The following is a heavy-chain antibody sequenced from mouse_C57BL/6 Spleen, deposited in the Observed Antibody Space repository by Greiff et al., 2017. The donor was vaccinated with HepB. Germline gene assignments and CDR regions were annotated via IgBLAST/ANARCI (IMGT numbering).Heavy chain of an antibody. J-gene: IGHJ2*01. CDR1: GYAFSSYW. CDR3: AKDSNPYYFDY. V-gene: IGHV1-80*01. D-gene: IGHD2-5*01. Sequence: LVESGAELVKPGASVKISCKASGYAFSSYWMNWVKQRPGKGLEWIGQIYPGDGDTNYNGKFKGKATLTADKSSSTAYMQLSSLTSEDSAVYFCAKDSNPYYFDYWGQGTTLTVSS. CDR2: IYPGDGDT.